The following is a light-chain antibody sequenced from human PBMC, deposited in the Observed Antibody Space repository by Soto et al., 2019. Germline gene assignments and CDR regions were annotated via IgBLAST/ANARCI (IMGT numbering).Light chain of an antibody. CDR2: QVS. CDR3: SSFTSSHTGV. V-gene: IGLV2-14*01. CDR1: SSDVGGYNY. J-gene: IGLJ3*02. Sequence: QSALTQPASMSGSPGQSITISCTGTSSDVGGYNYVSWYQQHPGKAPKLMIYQVSNRPSGVSDRFSGSKSGNTASLTISGLQPEDEADYYCSSFTSSHTGVFGGGTKLTVL.